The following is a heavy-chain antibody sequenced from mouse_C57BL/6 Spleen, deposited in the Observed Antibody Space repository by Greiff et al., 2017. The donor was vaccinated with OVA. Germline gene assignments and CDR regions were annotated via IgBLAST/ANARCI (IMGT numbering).Heavy chain of an antibody. CDR1: GYTFTDYE. CDR3: TRSVTGTGYFDV. J-gene: IGHJ1*03. Sequence: QVQLQQSGAELVRPGASVTLSCKASGYTFTDYEMHWVKQTPVHGLEWIGAIDPETGGTAYNQKFKGKAILTADKSSSTAYMELRSLTSEDSAVYYCTRSVTGTGYFDVWGTGTTVTVSS. D-gene: IGHD4-1*01. V-gene: IGHV1-15*01. CDR2: IDPETGGT.